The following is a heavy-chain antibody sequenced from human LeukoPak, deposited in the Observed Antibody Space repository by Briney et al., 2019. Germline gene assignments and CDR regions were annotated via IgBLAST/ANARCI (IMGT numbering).Heavy chain of an antibody. J-gene: IGHJ4*02. CDR3: ARGQRAYYYGSGSYYIGYFDY. CDR2: IKQDGSEQ. V-gene: IGHV3-7*01. Sequence: GGSLRLSCAASGFTFSHYYMSWVRQAPGKGLEWVANIKQDGSEQFYLDSVKGRFTISRDNAKNVLYLQMHSLRVEDTAVYYCARGQRAYYYGSGSYYIGYFDYWGQGTLVTVSS. CDR1: GFTFSHYY. D-gene: IGHD3-10*01.